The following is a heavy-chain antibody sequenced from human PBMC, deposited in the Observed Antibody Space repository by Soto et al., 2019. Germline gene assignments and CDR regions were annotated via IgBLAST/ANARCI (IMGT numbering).Heavy chain of an antibody. Sequence: EVQLVESGGGLVQPGGSLRLSCVASGLTLSRYWMSWVRQAPGKGLEWVANIKEDGGKTYYVDSVEGRFTISRDNAKNSVYLQMNSLRVEDTAVYYCSRDYYGPGPDWGQGTLVIVSS. V-gene: IGHV3-7*04. CDR2: IKEDGGKT. CDR3: SRDYYGPGPD. J-gene: IGHJ4*02. D-gene: IGHD3-22*01. CDR1: GLTLSRYW.